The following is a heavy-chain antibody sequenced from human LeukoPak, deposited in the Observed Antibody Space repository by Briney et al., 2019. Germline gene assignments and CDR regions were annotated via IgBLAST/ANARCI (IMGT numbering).Heavy chain of an antibody. CDR2: IFFSGST. Sequence: SETLSLTCTVSGGSISRSDYYWAWIRQPPGKGLEWIGNIFFSGSTYYNPSLKSRVTISVDTSKNQFSLKLNSVTAADTAVYYCSRDSSGYNDFDYWGQGTLVTVSS. CDR3: SRDSSGYNDFDY. D-gene: IGHD3-22*01. V-gene: IGHV4-39*07. CDR1: GGSISRSDYY. J-gene: IGHJ4*02.